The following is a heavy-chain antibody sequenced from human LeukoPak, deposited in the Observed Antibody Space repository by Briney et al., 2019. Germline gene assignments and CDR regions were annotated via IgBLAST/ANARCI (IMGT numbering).Heavy chain of an antibody. CDR3: ARRYFDY. CDR1: GFTVSSNY. Sequence: GGSLRLSCAASGFTVSSNYMSWVRQAPGKGLEWVSVIYSGGSTYYADSVKGRFTISRDNAKNSLYLQMNSLRAEDTAVYYCARRYFDYWGQGTLVTVSS. V-gene: IGHV3-53*01. J-gene: IGHJ4*02. CDR2: IYSGGST.